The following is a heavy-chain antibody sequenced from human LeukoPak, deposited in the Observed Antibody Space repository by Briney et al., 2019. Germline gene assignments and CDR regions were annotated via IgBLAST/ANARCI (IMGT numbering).Heavy chain of an antibody. V-gene: IGHV1-69*01. D-gene: IGHD3-22*01. J-gene: IGHJ3*02. CDR1: GGTFSSYA. CDR3: ARDYYDSSGYPTLDAFDI. Sequence: GASVKVSCKASGGTFSSYAISWVRQAPGQGLEWMGGIIPIFGTANYAQKFQGRVTITADESTSTAYMELSSLRSEDTAVYYCARDYYDSSGYPTLDAFDIWGQGTMVTVSS. CDR2: IIPIFGTA.